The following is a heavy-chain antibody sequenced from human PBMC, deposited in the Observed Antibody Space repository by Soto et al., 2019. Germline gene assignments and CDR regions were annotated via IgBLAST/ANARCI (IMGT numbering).Heavy chain of an antibody. CDR1: GFSLDDYA. Sequence: LRRSCAAPGFSLDDYALHWVRQAAGKGQEWVSGSSWNSGSIGYADSVKGRFTISRDNAKNSLYLQMNSLRAEDTALYYCAKEIGIAVAGSYFDHWGQGTSVTVSS. D-gene: IGHD6-19*01. CDR2: SSWNSGSI. J-gene: IGHJ4*02. CDR3: AKEIGIAVAGSYFDH. V-gene: IGHV3-9*01.